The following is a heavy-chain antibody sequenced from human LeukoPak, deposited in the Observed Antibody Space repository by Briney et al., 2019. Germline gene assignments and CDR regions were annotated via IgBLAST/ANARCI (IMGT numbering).Heavy chain of an antibody. V-gene: IGHV3-23*01. CDR1: GFTFSSYA. CDR3: AKDLVAGSYLEYFQH. CDR2: ISGSGGST. D-gene: IGHD3-10*01. J-gene: IGHJ1*01. Sequence: GGSLGLSCAASGFTFSSYAMSWVRQAPGKGLEWVSAISGSGGSTYYADSVKGRFTISRDNSKNTLYLQMNSLRAEDTAVYYCAKDLVAGSYLEYFQHWGQGTLVTVSS.